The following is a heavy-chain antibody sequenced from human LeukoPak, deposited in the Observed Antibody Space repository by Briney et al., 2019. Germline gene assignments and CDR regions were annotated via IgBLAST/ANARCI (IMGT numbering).Heavy chain of an antibody. CDR1: GCTFSSYA. J-gene: IGHJ6*03. CDR2: IIPIFGTA. V-gene: IGHV1-69*05. D-gene: IGHD6-6*01. CDR3: ARDSSSSRYYYYYMDV. Sequence: SVKVSCKASGCTFSSYAISWVRQAPGQGLEWMGGIIPIFGTANYAQKFQGRVTITTDESTSTAYMELSSLRSEDTAVYYCARDSSSSRYYYYYMDVWGKGTTVTVSS.